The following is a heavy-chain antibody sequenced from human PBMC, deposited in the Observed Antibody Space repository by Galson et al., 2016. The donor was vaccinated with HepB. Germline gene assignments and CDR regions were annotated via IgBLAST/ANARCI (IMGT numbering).Heavy chain of an antibody. V-gene: IGHV1-2*02. D-gene: IGHD4-17*01. Sequence: SVKVSCKASGYTFTGYHMYWVRQAPGQGLEWMGMINLSSGGTNYAQKFQGRVTMTRDTSIKTAYMEVSRLRSDDTAVYYCAREDGDYGAPDYWGQGTLVTVSS. CDR2: INLSSGGT. J-gene: IGHJ4*02. CDR1: GYTFTGYH. CDR3: AREDGDYGAPDY.